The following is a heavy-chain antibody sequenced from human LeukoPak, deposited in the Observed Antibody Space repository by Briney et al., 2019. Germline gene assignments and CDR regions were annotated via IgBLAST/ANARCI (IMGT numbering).Heavy chain of an antibody. D-gene: IGHD5-18*01. Sequence: GGSLRLSCAASGFTFSSYAMHWVRQAPGKGLEWVAVISYDGSNKYYADSVKGRFTISRDNSKNTVYLQMNSLRAEDTALYFCAKDRYGNNYGKFDYWGQGILVTVSS. CDR3: AKDRYGNNYGKFDY. CDR1: GFTFSSYA. V-gene: IGHV3-30-3*02. CDR2: ISYDGSNK. J-gene: IGHJ4*02.